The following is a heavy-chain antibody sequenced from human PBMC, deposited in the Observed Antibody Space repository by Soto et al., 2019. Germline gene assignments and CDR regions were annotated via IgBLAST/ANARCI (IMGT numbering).Heavy chain of an antibody. Sequence: GSLRLSCVVSVLNFSLDYMSWIRQAPGKGLEWLSHINSGSTYTKYADSARGRFIVSRDNAKNSLFLHMSSLRVEDTAVYYCARRRAGYSCDHWGQGTLVTVSS. J-gene: IGHJ4*02. CDR1: VLNFSLDY. V-gene: IGHV3-11*06. CDR2: INSGSTYT. D-gene: IGHD5-18*01. CDR3: ARRRAGYSCDH.